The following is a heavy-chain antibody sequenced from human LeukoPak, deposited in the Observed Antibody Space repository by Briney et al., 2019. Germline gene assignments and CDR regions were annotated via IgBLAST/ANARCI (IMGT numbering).Heavy chain of an antibody. D-gene: IGHD3-3*01. CDR1: GGSISSGSYY. CDR2: IYTSGST. Sequence: SQTLSLTCTVSGGSISSGSYYWSWIRQPTAKGLGWIGRIYTSGSTNYNPSLKSRVPISVDQSKNQFSLKLSSVTAAYTAVLYCARDRRPTYDFWSGYDNWFDPWGQGTLVTVSS. CDR3: ARDRRPTYDFWSGYDNWFDP. J-gene: IGHJ5*02. V-gene: IGHV4-61*02.